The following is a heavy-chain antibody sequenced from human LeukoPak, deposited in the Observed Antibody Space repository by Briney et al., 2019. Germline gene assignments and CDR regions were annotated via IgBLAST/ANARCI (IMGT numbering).Heavy chain of an antibody. D-gene: IGHD3-22*01. J-gene: IGHJ4*02. CDR2: ISGSGGST. V-gene: IGHV3-23*01. Sequence: GESLRLSCAASGFTFSSYAMSWVRQAPGKGLEWVSAISGSGGSTYYADSVKGRFTISRDNSKNTLYLQMNSLRAEDTAVYYCAKDLVRITMIVVVISAFDYWGQGALVTVSS. CDR3: AKDLVRITMIVVVISAFDY. CDR1: GFTFSSYA.